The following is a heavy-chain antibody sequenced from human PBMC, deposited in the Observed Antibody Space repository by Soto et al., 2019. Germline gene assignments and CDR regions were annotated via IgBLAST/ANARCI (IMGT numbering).Heavy chain of an antibody. CDR1: GYTFTGYY. Sequence: ASVKVSCKASGYTFTGYYVHWVREAPGQGLEWMGWINPETGGTSYAQKFQGRVTLSRDTSINTAYLELSRLRFDDAAVYFCERGRYQVISDGMDVWGQGTTVTVSS. V-gene: IGHV1-2*02. CDR3: ERGRYQVISDGMDV. J-gene: IGHJ6*02. CDR2: INPETGGT. D-gene: IGHD2-2*01.